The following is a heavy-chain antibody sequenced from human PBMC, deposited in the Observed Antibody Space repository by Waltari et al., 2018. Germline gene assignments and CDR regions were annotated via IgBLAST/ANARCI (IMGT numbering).Heavy chain of an antibody. CDR2: IHHDEISK. Sequence: QVPLVESGGGVVQPWGSLRLSCAVSGFSLSAYGMHWFCQAPGKGLEWVSDIHHDEISKHYADSVKVRFTISRDNSKNTVYLHMDSLRAEDTALYYCSKDSDAFYIDYWGQGVLVTVSS. J-gene: IGHJ4*02. CDR3: SKDSDAFYIDY. V-gene: IGHV3-30*02. D-gene: IGHD2-2*01. CDR1: GFSLSAYG.